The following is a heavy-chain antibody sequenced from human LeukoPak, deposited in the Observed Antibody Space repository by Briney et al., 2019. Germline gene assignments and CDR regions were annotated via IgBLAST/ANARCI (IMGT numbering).Heavy chain of an antibody. CDR1: GYTFTSYG. J-gene: IGHJ4*02. CDR2: ISAYNGNT. D-gene: IGHD3-3*01. V-gene: IGHV1-18*01. CDR3: AIDRGSGNYDFWSYFDY. Sequence: ASVKVSCKASGYTFTSYGISWVRQAPGQGLEWMGWISAYNGNTNYAQKLQGRVTMTTDTSTSTAYMELRSLRSDDTAVYYCAIDRGSGNYDFWSYFDYWGQGTLVTVSS.